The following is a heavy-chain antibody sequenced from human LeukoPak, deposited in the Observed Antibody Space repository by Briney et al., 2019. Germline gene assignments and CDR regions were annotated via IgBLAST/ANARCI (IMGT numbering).Heavy chain of an antibody. CDR1: GFTFGEYA. CDR2: IRSKAYGGTT. V-gene: IGHV3-49*04. CDR3: TRAKRWLQFAGDY. Sequence: GGSLRLSCTASGFTFGEYAMSWVRQAPGKGLEWVGFIRSKAYGGTTEYAASVKGRFTISRDDSKSIAYLQMNSLKTEDTAVYYCTRAKRWLQFAGDYWGQGTLVTVSS. D-gene: IGHD5-24*01. J-gene: IGHJ4*02.